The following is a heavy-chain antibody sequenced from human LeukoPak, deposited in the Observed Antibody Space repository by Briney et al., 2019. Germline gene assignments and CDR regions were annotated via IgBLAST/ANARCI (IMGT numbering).Heavy chain of an antibody. CDR1: GSTVSSNY. D-gene: IGHD2-2*01. V-gene: IGHV3-53*01. CDR2: IYSGGST. CDR3: ARGQSCSSTSCFFDY. Sequence: GGSLRLSCAASGSTVSSNYMSWVRQAPGKGLEWVSVIYSGGSTYYADSVKGRFTISRDNSKNTLYLQMNSLRVEDTAVYYCARGQSCSSTSCFFDYWGQGTLVTVSS. J-gene: IGHJ4*02.